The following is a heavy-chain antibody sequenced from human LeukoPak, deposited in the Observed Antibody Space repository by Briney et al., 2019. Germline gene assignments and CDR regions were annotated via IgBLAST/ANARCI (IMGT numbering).Heavy chain of an antibody. J-gene: IGHJ4*02. CDR2: ISAYNGNT. V-gene: IGHV1-18*04. CDR3: ARERVTSRWLAPLIDY. CDR1: GYTFTSYG. D-gene: IGHD5-24*01. Sequence: ASVKVSCKASGYTFTSYGISWVRQAPGQELEWMGWISAYNGNTNYAQKLQGRVTMTTDTSTSTAYMELRSLRSDDTAVYYCARERVTSRWLAPLIDYWGQGTLVTVSS.